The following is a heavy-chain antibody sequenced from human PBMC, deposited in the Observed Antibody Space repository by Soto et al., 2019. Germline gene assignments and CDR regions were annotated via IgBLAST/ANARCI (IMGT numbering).Heavy chain of an antibody. V-gene: IGHV4-39*01. CDR1: GASISGSTSY. Sequence: QLQLQESGPGLVRPSETLSLTCDVSGASISGSTSYWGWVRQPPGKGLEWIGNIYYRGSAYFNPSLKSRVTISVDPSMNTFSLTVSSMTASDNAIYYCARRIDSSAWFDSWGQGVLVTVSS. CDR3: ARRIDSSAWFDS. J-gene: IGHJ5*01. D-gene: IGHD3-22*01. CDR2: IYYRGSA.